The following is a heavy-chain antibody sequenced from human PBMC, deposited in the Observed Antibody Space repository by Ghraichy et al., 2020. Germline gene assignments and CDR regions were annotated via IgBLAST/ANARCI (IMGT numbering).Heavy chain of an antibody. J-gene: IGHJ4*02. CDR2: ISNDGSHT. CDR1: EFTFSSHG. D-gene: IGHD2/OR15-2a*01. Sequence: GGSLRLSCAVSEFTFSSHGMHWVRQAPGKGLEWVAIISNDGSHTNCVDSVRGRFTISRDNSKNTLYLQMNSLRTEDTAVYYCAKGCTGPTTYYLIDIWGRGTQVTVSS. CDR3: AKGCTGPTTYYLIDI. V-gene: IGHV3-30*18.